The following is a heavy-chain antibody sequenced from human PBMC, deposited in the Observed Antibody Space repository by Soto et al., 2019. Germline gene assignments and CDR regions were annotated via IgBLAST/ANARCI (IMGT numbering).Heavy chain of an antibody. CDR3: ASRPLSWLRLFDY. CDR1: GGSFSGYY. J-gene: IGHJ4*02. CDR2: INHSGST. Sequence: PSETLSLTCAVYGGSFSGYYWSWIRQPPGKGLEWIGEINHSGSTNYNPSLKSRVTISVDTSKNQFSLKLSSVTAADTAVYYCASRPLSWLRLFDYWGQGTLVTVSS. D-gene: IGHD5-12*01. V-gene: IGHV4-34*01.